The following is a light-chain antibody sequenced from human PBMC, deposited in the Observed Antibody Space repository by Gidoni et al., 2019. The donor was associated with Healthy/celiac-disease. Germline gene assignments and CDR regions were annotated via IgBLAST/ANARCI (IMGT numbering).Light chain of an antibody. Sequence: DIQLTQTPSTLSASVGDRVTITCPASQSISSYLNWYQQKPGKAPKLLIYAASSLQSGVPSRFSGSGSGTDFTLTISSLQPEDFATYYCQQSYSTPITFGGXTKVEIK. CDR3: QQSYSTPIT. CDR2: AAS. CDR1: QSISSY. V-gene: IGKV1-39*01. J-gene: IGKJ4*01.